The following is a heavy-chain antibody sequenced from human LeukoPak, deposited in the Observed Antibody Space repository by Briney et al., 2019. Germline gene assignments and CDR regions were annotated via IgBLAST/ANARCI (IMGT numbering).Heavy chain of an antibody. Sequence: PSETLSLTCTVSGDSISDYYWSWIRQPPGKGLEWVGYISNSGSTNYNPSLKSRVTISVLTSKKQFSLKLSSVTAADTAVYYCARRALVPAARRDFYYMDVWGKGTTVTISS. CDR1: GDSISDYY. V-gene: IGHV4-59*01. D-gene: IGHD2-2*01. J-gene: IGHJ6*03. CDR2: ISNSGST. CDR3: ARRALVPAARRDFYYMDV.